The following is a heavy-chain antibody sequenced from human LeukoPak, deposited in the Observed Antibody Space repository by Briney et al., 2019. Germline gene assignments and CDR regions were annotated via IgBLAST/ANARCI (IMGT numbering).Heavy chain of an antibody. CDR2: INRSGST. CDR1: GGSLSYYY. J-gene: IGHJ4*02. V-gene: IGHV4-34*01. CDR3: ARGGFYCGDDCYVDY. D-gene: IGHD2-21*02. Sequence: SETLSLTCAVYGGSLSYYYWSWIRQPPEKGPEWIGEINRSGSTNYNPSLKSRVSISVDTSKNQFSLKLSSVTAADTAVYYCARGGFYCGDDCYVDYWGQGTLVTVSS.